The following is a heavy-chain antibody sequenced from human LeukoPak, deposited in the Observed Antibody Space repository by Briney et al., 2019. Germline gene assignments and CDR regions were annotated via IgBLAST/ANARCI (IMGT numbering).Heavy chain of an antibody. CDR1: GFTFSSYA. V-gene: IGHV3-30-3*01. Sequence: GRSLRLSCAASGFTFSSYAMHWVRQAPGKGLEWVAVISYDGSNKYYADSVKGRFTISRDNSKNTLYLQMNSLRAEDTAVYYCASGIAVGPAFDIWGQGTMVTVSS. CDR2: ISYDGSNK. J-gene: IGHJ3*02. D-gene: IGHD6-19*01. CDR3: ASGIAVGPAFDI.